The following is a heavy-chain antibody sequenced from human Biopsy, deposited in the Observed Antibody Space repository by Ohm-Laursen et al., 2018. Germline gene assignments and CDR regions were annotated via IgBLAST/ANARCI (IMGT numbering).Heavy chain of an antibody. CDR1: RDSISNYY. D-gene: IGHD6-19*01. V-gene: IGHV4-59*08. CDR2: IDYRGST. Sequence: GTLSLTCTVSRDSISNYYWTWIRQPPGKGLEWIGYIDYRGSTKYNPSLRSRVTMSIDTSRNQFSLKLSSVTAADTAVYYCATTTMDTSGWFGNYFDSWGQGTLVTVSA. J-gene: IGHJ4*02. CDR3: ATTTMDTSGWFGNYFDS.